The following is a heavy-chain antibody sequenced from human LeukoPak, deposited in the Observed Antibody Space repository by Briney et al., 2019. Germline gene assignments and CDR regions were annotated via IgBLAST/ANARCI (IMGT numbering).Heavy chain of an antibody. J-gene: IGHJ4*02. CDR2: IWYDGSNK. V-gene: IGHV3-33*01. CDR3: ARDGDLLTGYYFDS. CDR1: GFTFSNYG. D-gene: IGHD3-9*01. Sequence: PGGSLRLSCTASGFTFSNYGMHWVRQAPDKGLEWVAVIWYDGSNKYHADSVKGRFTISRDNSKNTLYLQMNSLRAEDTAVYYCARDGDLLTGYYFDSRGQGTLVTVSS.